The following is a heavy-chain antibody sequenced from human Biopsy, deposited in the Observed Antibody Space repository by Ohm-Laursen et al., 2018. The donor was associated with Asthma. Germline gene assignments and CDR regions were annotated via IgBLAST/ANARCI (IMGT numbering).Heavy chain of an antibody. CDR2: ISVYNGNT. J-gene: IGHJ6*02. D-gene: IGHD3-10*01. CDR1: GYTFNSAG. CDR3: ARAVDYSHYYGIDV. V-gene: IGHV1-18*01. Sequence: ASVKVSFNTSGYTFNSAGITWVRQAPGPGLEWMGWISVYNGNTKVAQKLQDRVTMITDTSTSTAYMELRSLRSDDTAAYFCARAVDYSHYYGIDVWGQGTTVTVS.